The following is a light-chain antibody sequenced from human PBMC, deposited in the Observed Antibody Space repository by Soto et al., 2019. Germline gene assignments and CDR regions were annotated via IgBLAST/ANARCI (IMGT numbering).Light chain of an antibody. CDR2: GAS. Sequence: EIVLTQSPGTLSLSPGERATLSCRASQSVSSSYLAWYQQKPGQAPRLLIYGASGRATGIPDRFSGSGSGTDFTLTNSRLEPEDFAVYYCQQYGSSPMYTFGQGTKLEIK. V-gene: IGKV3-20*01. J-gene: IGKJ2*01. CDR3: QQYGSSPMYT. CDR1: QSVSSSY.